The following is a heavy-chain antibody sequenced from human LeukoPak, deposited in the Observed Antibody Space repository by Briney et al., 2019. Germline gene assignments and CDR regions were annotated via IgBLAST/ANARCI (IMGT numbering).Heavy chain of an antibody. D-gene: IGHD3-22*01. CDR2: ISAYNGNT. V-gene: IGHV1-18*01. CDR3: ARDRGWDWNYYDSSGYHAYYFDY. J-gene: IGHJ4*02. Sequence: GASVKVSCKASGYTFTSYGISWVRQAPGQGLEWMGWISAYNGNTNYAQKLQGRVTMTTNTSTSTAYMELRSLRSDDTAVYYCARDRGWDWNYYDSSGYHAYYFDYWGQGTLVTVSS. CDR1: GYTFTSYG.